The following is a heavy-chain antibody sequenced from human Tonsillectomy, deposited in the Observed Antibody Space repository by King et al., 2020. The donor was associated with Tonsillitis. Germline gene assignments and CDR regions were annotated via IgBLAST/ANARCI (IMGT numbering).Heavy chain of an antibody. Sequence: VQLVESGGGVVQPGRSLRLSCAASGFTFSNYAMHWVRQAPGKGLEWVAVISYDGRNKYYADSVKGRFTISRDNSKNTLYLQMNSLRAEDTAVYYCARESPDYFFDYRGQGTLVTVSS. V-gene: IGHV3-30*04. CDR3: ARESPDYFFDY. J-gene: IGHJ4*02. CDR2: ISYDGRNK. CDR1: GFTFSNYA.